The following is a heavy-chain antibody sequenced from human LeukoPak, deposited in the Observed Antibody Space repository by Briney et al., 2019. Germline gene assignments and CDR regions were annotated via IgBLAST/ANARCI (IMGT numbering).Heavy chain of an antibody. D-gene: IGHD2-15*01. V-gene: IGHV4-34*01. J-gene: IGHJ3*02. CDR1: GGSFSGYY. CDR3: ARSYCGGGSCGAFDI. Sequence: SETLSLTCAVSGGSFSGYYWSWIRQPPGKGLEWIGEINHSGSNNYNPSLKSRVTISVDTSKNQFSLKLSSVTAADTAVYYCARSYCGGGSCGAFDIWGQGTMVTVSS. CDR2: INHSGSN.